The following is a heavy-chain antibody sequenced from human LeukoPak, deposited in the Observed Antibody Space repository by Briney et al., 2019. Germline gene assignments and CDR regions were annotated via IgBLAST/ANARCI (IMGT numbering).Heavy chain of an antibody. D-gene: IGHD6-19*01. CDR1: GGTFSSYA. Sequence: GASVKVSCKASGGTFSSYAISWVRQAPGQGLEWMGGIIPIFGTANYAQKFQGRVTITADESTSTAYMELSSLRSEDTAVYYCARDLASSGWYFSGLNYYYYMDVWGKGTTVTISS. J-gene: IGHJ6*03. CDR2: IIPIFGTA. CDR3: ARDLASSGWYFSGLNYYYYMDV. V-gene: IGHV1-69*13.